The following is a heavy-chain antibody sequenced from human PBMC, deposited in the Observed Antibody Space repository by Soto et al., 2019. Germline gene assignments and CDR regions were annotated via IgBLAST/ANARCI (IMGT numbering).Heavy chain of an antibody. J-gene: IGHJ3*02. V-gene: IGHV1-18*01. D-gene: IGHD3-9*01. CDR1: GYTFTSYG. CDR2: ISAYNGNT. Sequence: GASVKVSCKASGYTFTSYGISWVRQAPGQGLEWMGWISAYNGNTNYAQKLQGRVTMTTDTSTSTAYMELRSLRSDDTAVYYCARDRLRYFDWLLSDAFDIWGQGTMVT. CDR3: ARDRLRYFDWLLSDAFDI.